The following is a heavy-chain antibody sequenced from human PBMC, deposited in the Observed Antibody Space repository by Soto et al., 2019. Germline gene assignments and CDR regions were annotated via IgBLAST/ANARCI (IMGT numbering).Heavy chain of an antibody. CDR2: MSPGSGDT. CDR3: AREIMAP. CDR1: GYTISSYD. D-gene: IGHD2-8*01. V-gene: IGHV1-8*01. Sequence: VQLVQSGAEVKKPGASVKVSCRASGYTISSYDIKWVRQAPGQGLERMGWMSPGSGDTGSAPSFQGRVAMTRNISMNTAYLELTSLRPEATGVYFCAREIMAPWGKGTLVTVSA. J-gene: IGHJ5*02.